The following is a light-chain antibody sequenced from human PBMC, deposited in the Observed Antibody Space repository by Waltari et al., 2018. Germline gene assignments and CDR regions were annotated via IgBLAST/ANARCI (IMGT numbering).Light chain of an antibody. J-gene: IGKJ4*01. CDR1: QSVSSN. CDR3: QQYNNWPLALT. Sequence: ETVMTQSPATLSVSPGERATLSCRASQSVSSNLAWYQQKPGQAPRLLIYGASTRATGIPDRFSGSGSGTEFTLTISSLQSEDFAVYYCQQYNNWPLALTFGGGTKVEIK. V-gene: IGKV3-15*01. CDR2: GAS.